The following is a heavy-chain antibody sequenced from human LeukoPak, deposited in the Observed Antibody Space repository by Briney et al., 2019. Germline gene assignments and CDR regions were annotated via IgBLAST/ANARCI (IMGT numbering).Heavy chain of an antibody. CDR2: ISAGGGDR. Sequence: PGGSLRLSCAASGFTVTSNYMSWVRQVPGKGLEWVSGISAGGGDRWYPDSVKGRFTTSRDNSKNTLFLQMNSLTVEDTAIYYCAKDAAGPEYWGQGTRVTVSS. V-gene: IGHV3-23*01. CDR1: GFTVTSNY. J-gene: IGHJ4*02. D-gene: IGHD6-13*01. CDR3: AKDAAGPEY.